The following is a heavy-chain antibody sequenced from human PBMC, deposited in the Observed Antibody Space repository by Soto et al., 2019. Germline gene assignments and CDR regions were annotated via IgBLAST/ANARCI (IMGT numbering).Heavy chain of an antibody. CDR3: AREAVAGMGGFYYYYGMDV. CDR2: IWYDGSNK. CDR1: GFTFSNYG. Sequence: SLRLSCAASGFTFSNYGMHWVRQAPGKGLEWVAVIWYDGSNKYYADSVKGRFTISRDNSKNTLYLQMNSLRAEDTAVYYCAREAVAGMGGFYYYYGMDVWGQGT. D-gene: IGHD6-19*01. V-gene: IGHV3-33*01. J-gene: IGHJ6*02.